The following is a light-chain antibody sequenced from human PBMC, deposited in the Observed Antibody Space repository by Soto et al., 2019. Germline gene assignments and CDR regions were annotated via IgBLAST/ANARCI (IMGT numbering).Light chain of an antibody. CDR3: QQYASSPLLT. CDR1: QSVSSIY. J-gene: IGKJ4*01. Sequence: EIVLTQSPGTLSLSPGERATLSCRASQSVSSIYLAWYQQKPGQAPRLLIYGASSRPTGIPDRFSGSGSGTDFTLTISRLEPEDFAVYYCQQYASSPLLTFGGGTKVDI. V-gene: IGKV3-20*01. CDR2: GAS.